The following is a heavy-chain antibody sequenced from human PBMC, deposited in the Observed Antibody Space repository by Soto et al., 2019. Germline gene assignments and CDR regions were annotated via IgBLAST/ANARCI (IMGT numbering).Heavy chain of an antibody. J-gene: IGHJ4*02. CDR1: GFTFSSYA. Sequence: PGGSLRLSCAASGFTFSSYAMSWVRQAPGKGLEWVSAISGSGGSTYYADSVKGRFTISRDNSKNTLYLQMNSLRAEDTAVYYCAKAPTRLRYFDWSQILTLYFDYWGQGTLVTVSS. CDR2: ISGSGGST. V-gene: IGHV3-23*01. D-gene: IGHD3-9*01. CDR3: AKAPTRLRYFDWSQILTLYFDY.